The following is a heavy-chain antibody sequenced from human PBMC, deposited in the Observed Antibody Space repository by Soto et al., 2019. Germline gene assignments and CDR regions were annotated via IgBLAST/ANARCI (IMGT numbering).Heavy chain of an antibody. CDR3: TTDSYSTIIIVRFDY. J-gene: IGHJ4*01. CDR1: GFTFANAW. D-gene: IGHD3-22*01. V-gene: IGHV3-15*07. CDR2: IKSKTDGGTT. Sequence: PGGSLRLSCAASGFTFANAWINSVPQAPGKGLEWVGRIKSKTDGGTTDYAEPVKGRFAISRDDSNNMVYLQMNSLKIEDTAVYYCTTDSYSTIIIVRFDYWGHGALVTVSS.